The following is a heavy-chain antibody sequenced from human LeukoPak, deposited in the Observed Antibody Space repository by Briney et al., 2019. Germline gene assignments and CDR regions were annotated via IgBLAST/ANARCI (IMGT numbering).Heavy chain of an antibody. V-gene: IGHV4-31*03. Sequence: PSETLSLTCTVSGGSISSGGYYWSWIRQHPGKGLEWIGYIYYSGSTYYNPSLKSRVTISVDTSKNQFSLKLSSVTAADTAVYYCARADPRYCGGDCYSGLAFDIWGRGTMVTVSS. CDR1: GGSISSGGYY. CDR3: ARADPRYCGGDCYSGLAFDI. D-gene: IGHD2-21*02. CDR2: IYYSGST. J-gene: IGHJ3*02.